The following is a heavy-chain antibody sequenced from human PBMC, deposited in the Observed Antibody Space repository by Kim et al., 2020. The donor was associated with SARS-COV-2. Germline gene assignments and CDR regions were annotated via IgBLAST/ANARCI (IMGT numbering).Heavy chain of an antibody. CDR2: IKSKTDGGTT. D-gene: IGHD3-9*01. CDR1: GFTFSNAW. CDR3: TTGELRYFDWLSRNDY. J-gene: IGHJ4*02. Sequence: GGSLRLSCAASGFTFSNAWMSWVRQAPGKGLEWVGRIKSKTDGGTTDYAAPVKGRFTISRDDSKNTLYLQMNSLKTEDTAVYYCTTGELRYFDWLSRNDYWGQGTLVTVSS. V-gene: IGHV3-15*01.